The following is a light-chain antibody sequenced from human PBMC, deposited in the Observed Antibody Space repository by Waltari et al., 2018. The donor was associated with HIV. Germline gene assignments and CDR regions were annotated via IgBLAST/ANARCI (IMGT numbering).Light chain of an antibody. CDR2: GTS. V-gene: IGKV3-15*01. CDR3: QQYNNWPWT. CDR1: KSVSGN. Sequence: EIVMTQSPANLSVSPGERATLTCRASKSVSGNLAWYQQKAGQAPRLRIHGTSTRATGIPARFSGGGSGTEFTLTISSLQSEDFAVYHCQQYNNWPWTFGQGTKVEIK. J-gene: IGKJ1*01.